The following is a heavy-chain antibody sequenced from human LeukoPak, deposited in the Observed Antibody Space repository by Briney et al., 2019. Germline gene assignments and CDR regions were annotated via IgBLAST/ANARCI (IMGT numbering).Heavy chain of an antibody. Sequence: GGSLRLSCAASGFTVSSNYMSWVRQAPGKGLEWVSVIYSGGSTYYADSVKGRFTISRDNSKNTLYLQMNSLRAEDTAVYYCAKDHRVTAMVNVYGDFDYWGQGTLVTVSS. CDR3: AKDHRVTAMVNVYGDFDY. CDR2: IYSGGST. CDR1: GFTVSSNY. V-gene: IGHV3-66*01. J-gene: IGHJ4*02. D-gene: IGHD5-18*01.